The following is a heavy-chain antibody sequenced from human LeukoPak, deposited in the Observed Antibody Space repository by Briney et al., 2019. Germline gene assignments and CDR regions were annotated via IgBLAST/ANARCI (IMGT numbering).Heavy chain of an antibody. CDR2: INPNSGGT. D-gene: IGHD6-19*01. CDR1: GYSFTGYY. J-gene: IGHJ3*02. V-gene: IGHV1-2*02. CDR3: ARVYSGWYLMDAFDI. Sequence: RASVKVSCKASGYSFTGYYMHWVRQAPGQGLEWMGWINPNSGGTKYAQKFQGRVTMTRDTSISTAYMELSRLRSDDTAVYYCARVYSGWYLMDAFDIWGQGTMVTVSS.